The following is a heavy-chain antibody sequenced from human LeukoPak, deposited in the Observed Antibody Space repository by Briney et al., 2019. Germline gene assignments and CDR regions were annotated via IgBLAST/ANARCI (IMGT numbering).Heavy chain of an antibody. D-gene: IGHD4-17*01. CDR3: ARLGTTVTASGAFDI. J-gene: IGHJ3*02. V-gene: IGHV4-59*08. CDR1: GGSISSYY. Sequence: SETLSLTCTVSGGSISSYYWSWIRQPPGTGLEWIGYIYYSGSTNYNPSLKSRVTISVDTSKNQFSLKLSSVTAADTAVYYCARLGTTVTASGAFDIWGQGTTVTVSS. CDR2: IYYSGST.